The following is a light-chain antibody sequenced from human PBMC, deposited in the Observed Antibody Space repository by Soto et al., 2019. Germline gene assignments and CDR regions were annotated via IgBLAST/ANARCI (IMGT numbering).Light chain of an antibody. CDR1: SSDVGGYNY. Sequence: QSVLTQPASVSGSPGQSITISCTGTSSDVGGYNYVSWYQQHPGKAPKLMIYDVSNRPSGVSNRFSGSKSCNTASLTISGLQAEDEADYYCSSYTSSSIYVFGAGTKLTVL. V-gene: IGLV2-14*01. CDR3: SSYTSSSIYV. CDR2: DVS. J-gene: IGLJ1*01.